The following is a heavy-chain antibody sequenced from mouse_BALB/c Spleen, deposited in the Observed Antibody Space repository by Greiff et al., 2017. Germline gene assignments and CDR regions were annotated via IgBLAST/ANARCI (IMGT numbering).Heavy chain of an antibody. CDR3: ARAGYYYGSSPYAMDY. Sequence: EVQVVESGGGLVQPGGSLKLSCAASGFTFSSYGMSWVRQTPDKRLELVATINSNGGSTYYPDSVKGRFTISRDNAKNTLYLQMSSLKSEDTAMYYCARAGYYYGSSPYAMDYWGQGTSVTVSA. CDR2: INSNGGST. CDR1: GFTFSSYG. J-gene: IGHJ4*01. D-gene: IGHD1-1*01. V-gene: IGHV5-6-3*01.